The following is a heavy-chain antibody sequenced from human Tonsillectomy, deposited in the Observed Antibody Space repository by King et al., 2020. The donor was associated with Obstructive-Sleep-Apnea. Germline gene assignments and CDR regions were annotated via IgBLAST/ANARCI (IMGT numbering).Heavy chain of an antibody. V-gene: IGHV1-18*01. D-gene: IGHD3-10*01. CDR2: ISAYNGNT. CDR1: GYTFTSYG. CDR3: AIVPYYYGSGSYYNVGFLDY. Sequence: QVQLVQSRAEVKKPGASVKVSCKASGYTFTSYGISWVRQAPGQGLEWMGWISAYNGNTNYAQKLQGRVTMTTDTSTSTAYMELRSLRSDDTAVYYCAIVPYYYGSGSYYNVGFLDYWGQGTLVTVSS. J-gene: IGHJ4*02.